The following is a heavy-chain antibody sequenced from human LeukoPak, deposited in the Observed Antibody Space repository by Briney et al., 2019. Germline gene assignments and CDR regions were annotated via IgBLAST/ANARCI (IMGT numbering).Heavy chain of an antibody. D-gene: IGHD3-10*01. Sequence: PGGSLRLSCAASGLIVSSSYMNWVRQAPGKGLEWVSLIYRDGGTFYADSVKGRFTISRDSSSNTLSLQMNNLRVEDTAMYYCARDDGGFWGQGTLVTVSS. J-gene: IGHJ4*02. CDR1: GLIVSSSY. V-gene: IGHV3-53*01. CDR3: ARDDGGF. CDR2: IYRDGGT.